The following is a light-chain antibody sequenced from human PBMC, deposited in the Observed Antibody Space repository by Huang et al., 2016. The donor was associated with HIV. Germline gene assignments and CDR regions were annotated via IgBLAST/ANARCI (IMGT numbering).Light chain of an antibody. CDR3: QQSYRTPKT. J-gene: IGKJ1*01. V-gene: IGKV1-39*01. CDR1: QSISSY. Sequence: DIQMTQSPSSLSASVGDRVTITCRASQSISSYLNWYQQKPGKAPKLLIYAASSLQSVVPSRFGGSGSGTNFTLTITGLQPEDLANYYCQQSYRTPKTFGRGTEVEIK. CDR2: AAS.